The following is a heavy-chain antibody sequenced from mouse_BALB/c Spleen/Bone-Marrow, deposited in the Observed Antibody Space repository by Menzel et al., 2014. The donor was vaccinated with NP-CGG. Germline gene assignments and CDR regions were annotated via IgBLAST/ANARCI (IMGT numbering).Heavy chain of an antibody. J-gene: IGHJ1*01. D-gene: IGHD1-1*01. V-gene: IGHV5-15*02. CDR1: GFTFSDYG. CDR3: ARDQVYYYGSSYGYFDV. CDR2: ISNLAYSI. Sequence: EVQVVASGGGLVQPGGSRKLSCAASGFTFSDYGMAWVRQAPGKGPEWVAFISNLAYSIYYADTVTGRFTISRENAKITLYLEMSSLRSEDTAMYYCARDQVYYYGSSYGYFDVWGAGTTVTVSS.